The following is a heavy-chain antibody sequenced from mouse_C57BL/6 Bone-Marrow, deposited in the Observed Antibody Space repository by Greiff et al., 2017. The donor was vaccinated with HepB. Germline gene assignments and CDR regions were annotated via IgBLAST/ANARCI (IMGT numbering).Heavy chain of an antibody. CDR2: FYPGSGSI. D-gene: IGHD2-4*01. V-gene: IGHV1-62-2*01. Sequence: VHLVESGAELVKPGASVKLSCKASGYTFTEYTIHWVKQRSGQGLEWIGWFYPGSGSIKYNEKFKDKATLTADKSSSTVYMELSRLTSEDSAVYCCARHEDEEIYYDHGGFAYWGQGTLVTVSA. CDR1: GYTFTEYT. CDR3: ARHEDEEIYYDHGGFAY. J-gene: IGHJ3*01.